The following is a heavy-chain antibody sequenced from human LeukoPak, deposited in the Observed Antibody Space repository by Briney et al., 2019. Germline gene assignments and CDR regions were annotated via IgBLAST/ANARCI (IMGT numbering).Heavy chain of an antibody. D-gene: IGHD1-14*01. CDR3: ARENRGAFGY. V-gene: IGHV4-59*11. J-gene: IGHJ4*02. Sequence: SETLSLTCTVSGGSINSHHWSWIRQPPGKGLEWIGYIYYSGSTNYNPSLKSRVTISVDTSKNQFSLKLSSVTAADTAVYYCARENRGAFGYWGQGTLVTVSS. CDR2: IYYSGST. CDR1: GGSINSHH.